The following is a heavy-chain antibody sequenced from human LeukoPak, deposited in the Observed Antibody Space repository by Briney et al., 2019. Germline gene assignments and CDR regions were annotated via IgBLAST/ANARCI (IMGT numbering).Heavy chain of an antibody. CDR1: GFTFSSYA. J-gene: IGHJ4*02. CDR3: AKGGYYYVGYFDY. Sequence: GGSLRLSCAASGFTFSSYAMRWVRQSPGKGLEWVSAISGRGGSTYYADSVKGRFTISRDNSKNTLYLQMNSLRAEDTAVYYCAKGGYYYVGYFDYWGQGTLVTVSS. V-gene: IGHV3-23*01. D-gene: IGHD3-22*01. CDR2: ISGRGGST.